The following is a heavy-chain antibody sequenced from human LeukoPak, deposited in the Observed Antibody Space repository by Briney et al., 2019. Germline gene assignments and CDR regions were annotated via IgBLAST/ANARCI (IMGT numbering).Heavy chain of an antibody. V-gene: IGHV3-9*01. CDR2: ISWNSGSI. J-gene: IGHJ4*02. D-gene: IGHD3-9*01. Sequence: GRSLRLSCAASGFTFDDYAMHWVRQAPGKGLEWVSGISWNSGSIGYADSVKGRFTISRDNAKNSLYLQMNSLRAEDTALYYCAKGTPYDILTGYSEWFDYWGQGTPVTVSS. CDR3: AKGTPYDILTGYSEWFDY. CDR1: GFTFDDYA.